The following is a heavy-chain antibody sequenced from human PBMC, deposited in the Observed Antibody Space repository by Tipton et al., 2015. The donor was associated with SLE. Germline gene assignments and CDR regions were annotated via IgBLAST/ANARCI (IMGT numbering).Heavy chain of an antibody. CDR2: MHNSGDS. J-gene: IGHJ4*02. Sequence: TLSLTCKVSGISISTHYWSWIRQPPGKGLEWIGQMHNSGDSTYNPSLKSRVTMSVDTSKNHFSLKLTSVIAADTAVDYCARDIEAPGDFLYFDYWGQGILVTVSS. CDR1: GISISTHY. D-gene: IGHD7-27*01. CDR3: ARDIEAPGDFLYFDY. V-gene: IGHV4-59*11.